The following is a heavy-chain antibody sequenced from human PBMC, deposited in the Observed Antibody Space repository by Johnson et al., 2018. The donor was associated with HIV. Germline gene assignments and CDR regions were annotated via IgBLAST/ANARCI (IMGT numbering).Heavy chain of an antibody. D-gene: IGHD3-10*01. CDR2: ISYDGSIK. V-gene: IGHV3-30*03. CDR1: GFTFSNYG. CDR3: ARLRITMVRGGPDAFDI. Sequence: QVQLVESGGGLVQPGGSLRLSCSASGFTFSNYGIHWVRQAPGKGLEWVAVISYDGSIKYYANSVKGRFTISRDNSKNTLYLQMNSLRAEDTAVYYCARLRITMVRGGPDAFDIWGQGIMVTVSS. J-gene: IGHJ3*02.